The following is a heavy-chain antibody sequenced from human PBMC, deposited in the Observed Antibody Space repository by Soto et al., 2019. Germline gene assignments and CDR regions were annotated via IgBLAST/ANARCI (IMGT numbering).Heavy chain of an antibody. D-gene: IGHD2-21*02. CDR2: IRNKAYGGTT. CDR3: TRVASTGDYYFDY. CDR1: GFTFGDYA. Sequence: EVQLVESGGGLVQPGRSLRLSCTASGFTFGDYAMSWVRQAPGQGLEWVGFIRNKAYGGTTEYAASVKGRFTISRDDSKRIANLQMNSLKSGGTAVYYFTRVASTGDYYFDYWGQGTLVTVSS. V-gene: IGHV3-49*04. J-gene: IGHJ4*02.